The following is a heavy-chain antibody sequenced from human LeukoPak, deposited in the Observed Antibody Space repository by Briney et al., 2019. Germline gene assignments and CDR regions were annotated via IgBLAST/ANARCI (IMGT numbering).Heavy chain of an antibody. CDR1: GFTFSSYA. V-gene: IGHV3-30-3*01. D-gene: IGHD1-14*01. CDR2: ISYDGSNK. J-gene: IGHJ4*02. Sequence: PGGSLRLSCAASGFTFSSYAMHWVRQAPGKGLEWVTVISYDGSNKYYADSVKGRFTISRDNSKNTLYLEMNSLRAEDTAVYFCAQRDYPNQADFWGQGTLVTVSS. CDR3: AQRDYPNQADF.